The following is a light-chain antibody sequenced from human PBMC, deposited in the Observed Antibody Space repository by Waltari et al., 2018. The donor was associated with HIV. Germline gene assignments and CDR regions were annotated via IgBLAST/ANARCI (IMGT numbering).Light chain of an antibody. CDR3: YSYAGSRTGYV. J-gene: IGLJ1*01. V-gene: IGLV2-23*01. CDR2: AGS. Sequence: QSALPHPASVSGSPGQSITISCTGTSRDFGSYNLVSWYRQSPGKAPKLMIYAGSKRPSGVSNRFSGSKSGNTASLTISGLQAEDEADYYCYSYAGSRTGYVFGTGTKVTVL. CDR1: SRDFGSYNL.